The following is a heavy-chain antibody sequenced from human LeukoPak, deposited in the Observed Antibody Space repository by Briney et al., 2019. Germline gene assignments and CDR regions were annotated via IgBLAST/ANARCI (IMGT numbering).Heavy chain of an antibody. D-gene: IGHD2-15*01. J-gene: IGHJ4*02. Sequence: SDSVEGRFTISRDNSKNTLYLQMNSLRPEDTAVYYCARADGGYCSGGSCSVDYWGQGTLVTVSS. CDR3: ARADGGYCSGGSCSVDY. V-gene: IGHV3-30*01.